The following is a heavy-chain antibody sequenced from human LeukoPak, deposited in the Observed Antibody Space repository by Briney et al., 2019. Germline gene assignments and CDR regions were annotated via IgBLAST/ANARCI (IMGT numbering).Heavy chain of an antibody. V-gene: IGHV4-30-4*01. CDR3: ASEGGITMVRGVINY. CDR1: GCSISNGDYY. CDR2: IYYSGST. J-gene: IGHJ4*02. Sequence: SETLTLTCTVSGCSISNGDYYWSWIRQPPGKGLEWIGYIYYSGSTYYNPSLKSRVTISVDTSKNQFSLKLSSVTAADTAVYYCASEGGITMVRGVINYWGQGALVTVSS. D-gene: IGHD3-10*01.